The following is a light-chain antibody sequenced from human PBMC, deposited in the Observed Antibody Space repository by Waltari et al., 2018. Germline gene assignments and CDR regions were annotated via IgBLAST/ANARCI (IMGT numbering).Light chain of an antibody. CDR3: YSASDNNLVI. J-gene: IGLJ2*01. CDR1: LLAKTH. Sequence: SYELTQPSSVSVSPGQTARITCPGDLLAKTHSRWFQQKPGQAPLLVIFQDNLRPSGIPERFSGSSSGTTVTLTISGAHVDDEADYHCYSASDNNLVIFGGGTKLTVL. CDR2: QDN. V-gene: IGLV3-27*01.